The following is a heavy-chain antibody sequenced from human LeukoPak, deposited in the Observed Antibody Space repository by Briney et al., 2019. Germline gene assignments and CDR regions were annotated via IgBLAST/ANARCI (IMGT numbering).Heavy chain of an antibody. Sequence: PSETLSLTCAVYGGSFSGHYWTWIRQPPGKGLEWIGEINHSGSTTYNPSLNSRVTISVDTSKNQFSLRLSSVTAADTAVYYCAKPRYGSGSLDSWGQGTLVTVSS. CDR2: INHSGST. J-gene: IGHJ4*02. CDR3: AKPRYGSGSLDS. D-gene: IGHD3-10*01. CDR1: GGSFSGHY. V-gene: IGHV4-34*01.